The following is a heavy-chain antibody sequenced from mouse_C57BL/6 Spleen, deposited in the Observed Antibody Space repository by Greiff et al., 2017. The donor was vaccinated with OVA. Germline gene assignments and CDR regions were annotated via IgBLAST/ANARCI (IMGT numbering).Heavy chain of an antibody. D-gene: IGHD2-4*01. V-gene: IGHV1-76*01. CDR2: IYPGSGNT. CDR1: GYTFTDYY. Sequence: QVQLKESGAELVRPGASVKLSCKASGYTFTDYYINWVKQRPGQGLEWIARIYPGSGNTYYNEKFKGKATLTAEKSSSTAYMQLSSLTSEDSAVYFCARSVYDYDGYYYAMDYWGQGTSVTVSS. CDR3: ARSVYDYDGYYYAMDY. J-gene: IGHJ4*01.